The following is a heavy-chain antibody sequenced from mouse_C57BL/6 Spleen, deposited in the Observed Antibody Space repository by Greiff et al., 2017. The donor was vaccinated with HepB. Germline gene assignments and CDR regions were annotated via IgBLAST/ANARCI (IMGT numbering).Heavy chain of an antibody. J-gene: IGHJ1*03. D-gene: IGHD1-1*01. V-gene: IGHV1-42*01. CDR2: INPSTGGT. Sequence: DVQLQESGPELVKPGASVKISCKASGYSFTGYYMNWVKQSPEKSLEWIGEINPSTGGTTYNQKFKAKATLTVDKSSSTAYMQLKSLTSEDSAVYYCARTGSSYWYFDVWGTGTTVTVSS. CDR3: ARTGSSYWYFDV. CDR1: GYSFTGYY.